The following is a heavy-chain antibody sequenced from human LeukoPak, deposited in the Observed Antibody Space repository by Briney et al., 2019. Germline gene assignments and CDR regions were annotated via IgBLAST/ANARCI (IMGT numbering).Heavy chain of an antibody. CDR1: GFTFSSYS. J-gene: IGHJ4*02. CDR3: ATSSGWYPKYFDY. D-gene: IGHD6-19*01. V-gene: IGHV3-23*01. Sequence: PGGSLRLSCAASGFTFSSYSMNWVRQAPGKGLEWVSAISGSGGDTYYADSVKGRFTISRDNSKNTLDLQMNSLRAEDTALYYCATSSGWYPKYFDYWGQATLVTVSS. CDR2: ISGSGGDT.